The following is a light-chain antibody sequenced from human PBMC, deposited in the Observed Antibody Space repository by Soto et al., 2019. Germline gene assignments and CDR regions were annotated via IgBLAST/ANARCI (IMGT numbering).Light chain of an antibody. CDR2: GAS. CDR3: QQYGRSSWT. CDR1: QSVSSSY. J-gene: IGKJ1*01. V-gene: IGKV3-20*01. Sequence: EIVLTQSPGTLSLPPGERATLSCRASQSVSSSYLAWYQQKSGQAPRLLIYGASNRATGIPDRFSGSGSGTDFTLTISRPEPEDFAVYYCQQYGRSSWTFGQGTKV.